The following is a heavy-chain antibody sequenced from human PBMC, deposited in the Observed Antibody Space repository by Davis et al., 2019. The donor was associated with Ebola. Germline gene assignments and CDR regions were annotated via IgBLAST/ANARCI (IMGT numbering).Heavy chain of an antibody. D-gene: IGHD5-12*01. CDR3: ARGNSGYDFYDH. V-gene: IGHV4-59*01. Sequence: SETLSLTCTVSGGSISSYYWSWIRQPPGKGLEWIGYIYYSGSTNYNPSLKSRGTISVDTSKNQFSLKLSSVTAVDTAVYYWARGNSGYDFYDHWGQGTLVTVSS. J-gene: IGHJ4*02. CDR2: IYYSGST. CDR1: GGSISSYY.